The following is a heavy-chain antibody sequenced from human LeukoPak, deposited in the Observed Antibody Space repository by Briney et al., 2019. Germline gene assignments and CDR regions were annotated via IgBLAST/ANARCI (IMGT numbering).Heavy chain of an antibody. J-gene: IGHJ3*02. Sequence: PSETLSLTRTVSGGSISTSSYYWGWVRQPPGKGLEWIGNIFYSGSTYYSPSLKSRVTISLDTSRNQFSLKLNSVTAADTAVYFCARDSHAYFDASDIWGQGTMVTVSS. V-gene: IGHV4-39*07. CDR1: GGSISTSSYY. CDR3: ARDSHAYFDASDI. D-gene: IGHD2/OR15-2a*01. CDR2: IFYSGST.